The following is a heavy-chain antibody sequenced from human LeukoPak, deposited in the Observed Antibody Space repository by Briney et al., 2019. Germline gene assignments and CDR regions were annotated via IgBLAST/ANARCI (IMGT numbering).Heavy chain of an antibody. Sequence: GGSLRLSCAASGFTFSLSWMHWVRQAPGKGLEWVSSINYDARSRTYADSVRGRLTISRDNAENTLFLQMNSLRVEDSAIYSCVRGAGPGTPFDWGQGILVTVSS. CDR3: VRGAGPGTPFD. CDR2: INYDARSR. J-gene: IGHJ1*01. V-gene: IGHV3-74*01. D-gene: IGHD1-1*01. CDR1: GFTFSLSW.